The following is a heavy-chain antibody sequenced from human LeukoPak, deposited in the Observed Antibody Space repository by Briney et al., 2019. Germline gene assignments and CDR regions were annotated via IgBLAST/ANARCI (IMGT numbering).Heavy chain of an antibody. CDR2: ISSSGSTI. J-gene: IGHJ4*02. CDR1: GFTFSDYY. CDR3: ARDAGSDILTGYQAAFFDY. Sequence: PGGSLRLSCAASGFTFSDYYMSWIRQAPGKGLEWVSYISSSGSTIYYADSVKGRFTISRDNAKNSLYLQMNSLRAEDTAVYYCARDAGSDILTGYQAAFFDYWGQGTLVTVSS. V-gene: IGHV3-11*01. D-gene: IGHD3-9*01.